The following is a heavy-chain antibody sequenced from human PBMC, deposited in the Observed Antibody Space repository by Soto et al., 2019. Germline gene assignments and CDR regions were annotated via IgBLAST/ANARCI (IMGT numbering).Heavy chain of an antibody. Sequence: QVQLVESGGGVVQPGRSLRLSCAASGFTFSSYTMHWVRQAPGKGLEWVAVKSYDGSNKYYADSVKGRFTISRDNSKNTLYLQMNSRRAEDTAVYYCARDSGGNDFWIGYYLPARYDYYYGMDVWGQGTTVTVSS. CDR1: GFTFSSYT. D-gene: IGHD3-3*01. CDR2: KSYDGSNK. J-gene: IGHJ6*02. V-gene: IGHV3-30-3*01. CDR3: ARDSGGNDFWIGYYLPARYDYYYGMDV.